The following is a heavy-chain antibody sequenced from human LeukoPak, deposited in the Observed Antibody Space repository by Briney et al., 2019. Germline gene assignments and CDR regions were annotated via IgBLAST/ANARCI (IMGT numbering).Heavy chain of an antibody. Sequence: SETLSLTCTVSGGSISSRSYYWGWIRQPPGKRLEWIGSFYYSGNTYFNPSLKSRVTISVDTSNNQFSLKLSSVTAADTAVYYCARSEQPTYFDSRGQGTLVTVSS. CDR2: FYYSGNT. CDR1: GGSISSRSYY. CDR3: ARSEQPTYFDS. J-gene: IGHJ4*02. V-gene: IGHV4-39*01. D-gene: IGHD6-13*01.